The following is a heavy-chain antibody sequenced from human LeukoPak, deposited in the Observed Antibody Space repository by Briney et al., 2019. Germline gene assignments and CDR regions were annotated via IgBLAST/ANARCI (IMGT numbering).Heavy chain of an antibody. J-gene: IGHJ3*02. V-gene: IGHV4-30-4*08. CDR2: IYYSGST. Sequence: PSQTLSLTCTVSGGSISSGDYYWSWIRQPPGKGLEWIGYIYYSGSTYYNPSLKSRVTISVDTSKNRFSLKLSSVTDADTAVYYCARSDAWDGSGSYDIWGQGTMVTVSS. CDR1: GGSISSGDYY. D-gene: IGHD3-10*01. CDR3: ARSDAWDGSGSYDI.